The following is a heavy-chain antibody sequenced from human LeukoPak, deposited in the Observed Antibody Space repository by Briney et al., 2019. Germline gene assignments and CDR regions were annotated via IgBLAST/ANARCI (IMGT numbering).Heavy chain of an antibody. CDR2: IYTSGST. Sequence: PSETLSLTCTVSGGSISSYYWSWIRQPPGKGLEWIGRIYTSGSTNYNPSLKSRVTMSVDTSKNQFSLKLSSVTAADTAVYYCARDFSGPRIAAPTGYYYYYMDVWGKGTTVTVSS. CDR1: GGSISSYY. D-gene: IGHD6-6*01. CDR3: ARDFSGPRIAAPTGYYYYYMDV. V-gene: IGHV4-4*07. J-gene: IGHJ6*03.